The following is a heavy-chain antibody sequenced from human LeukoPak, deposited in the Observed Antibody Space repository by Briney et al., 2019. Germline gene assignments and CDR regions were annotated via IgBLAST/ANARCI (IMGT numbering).Heavy chain of an antibody. CDR1: GGSISSSSYY. V-gene: IGHV4-39*07. D-gene: IGHD6-19*01. CDR2: IYYSGST. J-gene: IGHJ4*02. CDR3: ARDSSGWPPNFDY. Sequence: PSETLSLTCTVSGGSISSSSYYWGWIRQPPGKGLEWIGSIYYSGSTYYNPSLKSRVTISVDTSKNQFSLKLSSVTAADTAVYYCARDSSGWPPNFDYWGQGTLVTVSS.